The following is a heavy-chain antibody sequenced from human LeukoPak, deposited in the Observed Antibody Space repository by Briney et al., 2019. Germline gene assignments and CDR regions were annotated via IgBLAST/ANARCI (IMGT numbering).Heavy chain of an antibody. Sequence: GGSLRLSCAASGFTFSSYSMNWVRQAPRKGLEWVSSISSSRSYIYYAHSLKDPFTISRNNAKNSLYLQINSRRAEDPAVYYCARCIFGGVFDYWGQGTLVTVSS. D-gene: IGHD3-3*02. CDR3: ARCIFGGVFDY. CDR1: GFTFSSYS. V-gene: IGHV3-21*01. CDR2: ISSSRSYI. J-gene: IGHJ4*02.